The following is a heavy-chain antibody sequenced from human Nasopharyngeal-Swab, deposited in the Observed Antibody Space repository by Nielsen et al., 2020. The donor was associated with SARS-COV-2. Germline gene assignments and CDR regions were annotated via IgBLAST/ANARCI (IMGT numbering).Heavy chain of an antibody. Sequence: SETLSLTCTVSGASISSSSYYWGWIRQPPGKGLEWIGSIHYSGSTYYNPSLKSRVTISVDTSKNQFSLKLSSVTATDTAVYYCARQVAAAEDFQHWGQGTLVTVSS. CDR2: IHYSGST. V-gene: IGHV4-39*01. J-gene: IGHJ1*01. D-gene: IGHD6-13*01. CDR1: GASISSSSYY. CDR3: ARQVAAAEDFQH.